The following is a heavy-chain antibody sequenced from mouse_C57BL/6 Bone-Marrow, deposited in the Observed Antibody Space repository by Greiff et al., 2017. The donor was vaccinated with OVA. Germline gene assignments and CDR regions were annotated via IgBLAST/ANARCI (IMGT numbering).Heavy chain of an antibody. CDR2: IRSKSNNYAT. CDR3: VRNYGSSQDFDV. Sequence: EVHLVESGGGLVQPKGSLKLSCAASGFSFNTYAMNWVRQAPGKGLEWVARIRSKSNNYATYYADSVKDRFTISRDDSESMLYLQMNNLKTEDTAMYYCVRNYGSSQDFDVWGTGTTVTVSS. J-gene: IGHJ1*03. D-gene: IGHD1-1*01. CDR1: GFSFNTYA. V-gene: IGHV10-1*01.